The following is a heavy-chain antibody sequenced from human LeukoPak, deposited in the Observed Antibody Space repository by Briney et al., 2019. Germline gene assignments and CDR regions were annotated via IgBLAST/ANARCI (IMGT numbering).Heavy chain of an antibody. CDR1: GYTFTSYD. V-gene: IGHV1-8*01. D-gene: IGHD6-13*01. J-gene: IGHJ6*03. CDR3: AIIAAAGTNYYYYMDV. Sequence: GASVKVSCKASGYTFTSYDINWVRQATGQGLEWMGWMNPNSGDTGYAQKFQGRVTMTRNTSISTAYMELSSLRSEDTAVYYCAIIAAAGTNYYYYMDVWGKGTTVTISS. CDR2: MNPNSGDT.